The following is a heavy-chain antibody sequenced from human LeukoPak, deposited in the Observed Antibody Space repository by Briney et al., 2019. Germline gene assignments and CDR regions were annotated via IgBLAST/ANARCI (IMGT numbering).Heavy chain of an antibody. Sequence: SETLSLTCTVSGGSISSGDYYWSWIRQPPGKGPEWIGYIYYSGSTYYNPSLESRITISLDTSKNQFSLKLSSVTAADTAVYYCARYYCRGTACYYFDYWGQGTLVTVSS. CDR1: GGSISSGDYY. D-gene: IGHD2-2*01. V-gene: IGHV4-30-4*08. J-gene: IGHJ4*02. CDR3: ARYYCRGTACYYFDY. CDR2: IYYSGST.